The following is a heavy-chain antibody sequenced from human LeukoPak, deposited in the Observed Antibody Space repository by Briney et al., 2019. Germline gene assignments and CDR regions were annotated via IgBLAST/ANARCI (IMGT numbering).Heavy chain of an antibody. CDR1: GFTLSSYS. Sequence: GGSLRLSCAASGFTLSSYSMNWVRQAPGKGLEWVSYSYSSSSSSIYYADSVKGRFTISRDNAKNSLYLQMNSLRAEDTAVYYCARKGYYSQAFDMWGQGTMVTVSS. D-gene: IGHD3-22*01. CDR3: ARKGYYSQAFDM. V-gene: IGHV3-48*01. CDR2: YSSSSSSI. J-gene: IGHJ3*02.